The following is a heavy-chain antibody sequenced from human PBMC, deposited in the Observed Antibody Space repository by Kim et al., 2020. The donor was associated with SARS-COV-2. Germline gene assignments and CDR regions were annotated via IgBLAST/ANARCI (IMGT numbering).Heavy chain of an antibody. V-gene: IGHV3-30*04. D-gene: IGHD6-13*01. CDR1: GFTFSSYA. CDR3: ARDSSSWSSGWFDP. J-gene: IGHJ5*02. Sequence: GGSLRLSCAASGFTFSSYAMHWVRQAPGKGLEWVAVISYDGSNKYYADSVKGRFTISRENSKNTLYLQMNSLRAEDTAVYYCARDSSSWSSGWFDPWGQGTLVTVSS. CDR2: ISYDGSNK.